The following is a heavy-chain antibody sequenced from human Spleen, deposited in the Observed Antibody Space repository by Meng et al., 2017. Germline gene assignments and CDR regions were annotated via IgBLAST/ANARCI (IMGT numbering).Heavy chain of an antibody. V-gene: IGHV4-34*01. CDR1: GGSFSGYY. Sequence: QVQLQQWGAGLLKPSETLSLTCAVYGGSFSGYYWSWIRQPPGKGLEWIGEINHSGSTNYNPSLKSRVTISVDTSKNQFSLKLSSVTAADTAVYYCARGGRYSSGRYLGPWGQGTLVTVSS. J-gene: IGHJ5*02. CDR3: ARGGRYSSGRYLGP. CDR2: INHSGST. D-gene: IGHD6-19*01.